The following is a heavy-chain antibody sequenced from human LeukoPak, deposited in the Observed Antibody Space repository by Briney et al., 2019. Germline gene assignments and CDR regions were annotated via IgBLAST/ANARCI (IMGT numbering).Heavy chain of an antibody. D-gene: IGHD4-17*01. CDR2: ISTSSTYI. V-gene: IGHV3-21*04. Sequence: GGSLRLSCAASGFTFNYYSMNWVRQAPGKGLEWVSSISTSSTYIFYIDSVKGRFTISRDNAKNSLYLQMNSLRAEDTAVYYCARRPTVTTPLTAWGQGTLVTVSS. CDR3: ARRPTVTTPLTA. J-gene: IGHJ5*02. CDR1: GFTFNYYS.